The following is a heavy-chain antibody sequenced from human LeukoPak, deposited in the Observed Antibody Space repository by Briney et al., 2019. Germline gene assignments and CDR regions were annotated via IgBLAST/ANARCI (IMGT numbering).Heavy chain of an antibody. J-gene: IGHJ3*02. CDR1: GSSISSYY. D-gene: IGHD6-13*01. CDR3: ARHGPRYSSSWFGYAFDI. CDR2: IYYSGST. V-gene: IGHV4-59*08. Sequence: ASETLSLTCTVSGSSISSYYWSWIRQPPGKGLEWIGYIYYSGSTNYNPSLKSRVTISVDTSKNQFSLKLSSVTAADTAVYYCARHGPRYSSSWFGYAFDIWGQGTMVTVSS.